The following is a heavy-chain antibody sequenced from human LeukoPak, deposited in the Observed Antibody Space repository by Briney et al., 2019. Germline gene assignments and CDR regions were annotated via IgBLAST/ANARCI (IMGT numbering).Heavy chain of an antibody. D-gene: IGHD3-22*01. Sequence: ASVKVSCKASGCTFINYDFSWVRQAPGQGLEWMGWISTYNGNTNYAQKLQGRVTMTTDTSTSTAYMELRSLRSDDTAMYYCARASNAYYYDSSGYYNDAFDIWGQGAMVTVSS. J-gene: IGHJ3*02. CDR3: ARASNAYYYDSSGYYNDAFDI. V-gene: IGHV1-18*01. CDR2: ISTYNGNT. CDR1: GCTFINYD.